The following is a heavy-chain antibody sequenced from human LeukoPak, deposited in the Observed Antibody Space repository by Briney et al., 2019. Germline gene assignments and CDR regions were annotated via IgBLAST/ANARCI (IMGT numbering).Heavy chain of an antibody. D-gene: IGHD5-12*01. CDR1: GYTFTGYY. CDR2: INPNSGGT. Sequence: ASVKVSCKASGYTFTGYYMHWVRQAPGQGLEWMGWINPNSGGTNYAQKFQGRVTMTRDTSISTAYMELSRLRSGDTAVYYCARGIEFRDAFDIWGQGTMVTVSS. CDR3: ARGIEFRDAFDI. V-gene: IGHV1-2*02. J-gene: IGHJ3*02.